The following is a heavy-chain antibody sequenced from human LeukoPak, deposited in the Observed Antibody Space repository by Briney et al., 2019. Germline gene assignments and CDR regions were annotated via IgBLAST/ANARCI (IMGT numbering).Heavy chain of an antibody. CDR2: IYHSGST. CDR3: ARGDVDTATPYFDY. D-gene: IGHD5-18*01. Sequence: PSETLSLTCTVSGGSISSGGYSWSWIRQPPGKGLEWIGYIYHSGSTYYNPSLKSRVTISVDRSKNQFSLKLSSVTAADTAVYYCARGDVDTATPYFDYWGQGTLVTVSS. J-gene: IGHJ4*02. CDR1: GGSISSGGYS. V-gene: IGHV4-30-2*01.